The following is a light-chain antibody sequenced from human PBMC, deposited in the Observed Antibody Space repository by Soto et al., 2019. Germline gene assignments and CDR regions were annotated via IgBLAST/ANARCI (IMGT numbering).Light chain of an antibody. CDR3: QQYGSSRT. Sequence: EIVLTQSPGTLSLSPGERATLSCRASQSVSSSYLAWYQQKPGQAPRLLIYGASSRATGIPDRFSGSVSGTDFTLTISRLEPEDFAVYDCQQYGSSRTFGQGTKVEIK. CDR1: QSVSSSY. CDR2: GAS. J-gene: IGKJ1*01. V-gene: IGKV3-20*01.